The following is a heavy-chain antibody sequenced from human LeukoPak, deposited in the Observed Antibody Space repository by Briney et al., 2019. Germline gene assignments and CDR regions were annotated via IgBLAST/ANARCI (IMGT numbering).Heavy chain of an antibody. Sequence: PSETLSLTCAVSGGSFSSSSYYWGWVRQPPGKGLEWIGSIYYSGSTYYNPSLKSRVTIYVDTSKTQFSLKLSSVTAADTAVYYCTRGPVAVTTRNWFDPWGQGTLVTVSS. V-gene: IGHV4-39*07. J-gene: IGHJ5*02. CDR2: IYYSGST. CDR3: TRGPVAVTTRNWFDP. D-gene: IGHD2-21*02. CDR1: GGSFSSSSYY.